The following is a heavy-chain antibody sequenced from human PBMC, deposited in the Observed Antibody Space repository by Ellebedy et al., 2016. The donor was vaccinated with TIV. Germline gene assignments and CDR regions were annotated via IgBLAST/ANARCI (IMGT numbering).Heavy chain of an antibody. V-gene: IGHV1-2*02. D-gene: IGHD6-6*01. CDR2: INPNIGDT. CDR3: ARALYSTSSRFDY. Sequence: AASVKVSCKASRHTFTGYYMHWVRQAPGQGLEWMGWINPNIGDTVHAQIFQGRVTMTRDTSITTAYMELTRLRSDDTAVYYCARALYSTSSRFDYWGQGTLVTVSS. CDR1: RHTFTGYY. J-gene: IGHJ4*02.